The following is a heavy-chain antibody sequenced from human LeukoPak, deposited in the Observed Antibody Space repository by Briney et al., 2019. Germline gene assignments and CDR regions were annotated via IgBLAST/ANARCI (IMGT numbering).Heavy chain of an antibody. V-gene: IGHV1-69*05. D-gene: IGHD6-6*01. Sequence: SVKVSCKASGGTFSSYAISWVRQAPGQGLEWMGGIIPIFGTANYAQKFQGRVTITTDESTSTAYMELSSLRSEDTAVYYCARSPQLVHYYYYMGVWGKGTTVTVSS. CDR2: IIPIFGTA. CDR1: GGTFSSYA. J-gene: IGHJ6*03. CDR3: ARSPQLVHYYYYMGV.